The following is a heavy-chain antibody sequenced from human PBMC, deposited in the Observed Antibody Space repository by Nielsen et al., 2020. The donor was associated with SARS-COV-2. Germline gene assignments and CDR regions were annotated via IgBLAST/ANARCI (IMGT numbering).Heavy chain of an antibody. Sequence: GESLKISCAASGFTFSSYGMHWVRQAPGKGLEWVAFIRYDGSNKYYADSVKGRFTISRDNSKNTLYLQMNSLRAEDTAVYYCAKREQLVNWFDPWGQGTLATVSS. CDR1: GFTFSSYG. V-gene: IGHV3-30*02. CDR3: AKREQLVNWFDP. D-gene: IGHD6-6*01. J-gene: IGHJ5*02. CDR2: IRYDGSNK.